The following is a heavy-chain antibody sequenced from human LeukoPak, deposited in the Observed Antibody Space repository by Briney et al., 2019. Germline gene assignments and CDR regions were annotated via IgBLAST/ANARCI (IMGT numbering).Heavy chain of an antibody. CDR2: IYHSGST. CDR3: ARAGGLTGYYSGDAFDI. Sequence: PSETLSLTCTVSGGSISSGGYYWSWIRQPPGKGLEWIGYIYHSGSTYYNPSLKSRVTISVDRSKNQFSLKLSSVTAADTAVYYCARAGGLTGYYSGDAFDIWGQGTMVTVSS. V-gene: IGHV4-30-2*01. J-gene: IGHJ3*02. D-gene: IGHD3-9*01. CDR1: GGSISSGGYY.